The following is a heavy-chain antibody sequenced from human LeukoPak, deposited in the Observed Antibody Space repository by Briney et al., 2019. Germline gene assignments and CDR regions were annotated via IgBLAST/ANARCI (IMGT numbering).Heavy chain of an antibody. V-gene: IGHV1-8*01. CDR1: GYTFTSYD. D-gene: IGHD1-7*01. J-gene: IGHJ4*02. CDR2: VNPNSGNT. CDR3: AIKLSSGGY. Sequence: ASVKVSCKASGYTFTSYDINWVRQATGQGLEWMGWVNPNSGNTAYAQKFQGRVTTTRNTSITTAYMELSSLRSEDTAVYYCAIKLSSGGYWGQGTLVTVSS.